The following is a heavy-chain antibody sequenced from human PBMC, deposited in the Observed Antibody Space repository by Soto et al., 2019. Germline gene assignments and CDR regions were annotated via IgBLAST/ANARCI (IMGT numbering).Heavy chain of an antibody. J-gene: IGHJ4*02. Sequence: XSVKVSCKASGYTFTCYYMHWVRQAPGQGLEWMGWINPNSGGTNYAQKFQGRVTMTRDTSISTAYMELSRLRSDDTAVYYCARVGSTSWGDFDYWGQGTLVTVSS. CDR2: INPNSGGT. CDR3: ARVGSTSWGDFDY. D-gene: IGHD2-2*01. CDR1: GYTFTCYY. V-gene: IGHV1-2*02.